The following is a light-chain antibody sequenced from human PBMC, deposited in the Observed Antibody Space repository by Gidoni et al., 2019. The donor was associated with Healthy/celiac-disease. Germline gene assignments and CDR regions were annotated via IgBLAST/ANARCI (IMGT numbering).Light chain of an antibody. V-gene: IGKV3-15*01. Sequence: EIVMTQTPATLSVSPGERATLSCSASQRVSSNLAWYQQKPGQAPRLLIYGASTRATGSPARFSGSGSGTEFTLTISSLQSEDLAVYYCQQYKNWWTFGQXTKVEIK. CDR2: GAS. CDR1: QRVSSN. CDR3: QQYKNWWT. J-gene: IGKJ1*01.